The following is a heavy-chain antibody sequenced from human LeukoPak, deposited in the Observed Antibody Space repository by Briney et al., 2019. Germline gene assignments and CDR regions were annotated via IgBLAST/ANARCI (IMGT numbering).Heavy chain of an antibody. D-gene: IGHD1-26*01. CDR2: ISGTGAST. J-gene: IGHJ3*01. CDR3: VKHMKAVGSTMMSAFDV. CDR1: GFTFYNFA. V-gene: IGHV3-23*01. Sequence: GGSLRLSCAASGFTFYNFALSWVRQAPGKGLEWVSTISGTGASTFYADSVKGRFTVSRDNSKNTVYLQMRRLRADDTARYFCVKHMKAVGSTMMSAFDVWGQGTMVVVSS.